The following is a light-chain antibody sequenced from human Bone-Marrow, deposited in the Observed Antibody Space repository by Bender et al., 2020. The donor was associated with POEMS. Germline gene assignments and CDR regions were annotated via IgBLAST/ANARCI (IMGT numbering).Light chain of an antibody. J-gene: IGLJ2*01. CDR3: SSYAGRSTVI. V-gene: IGLV2-11*01. Sequence: QSALTQPRSVSGSPGQSVTISCTGTSRDVGGYTYVSWYQQHPGKAPKLMIYDVSKRPSGVPDRFSGSKSGNTASLTISGLQAEDEADYYCSSYAGRSTVIFGGGTKLTVL. CDR1: SRDVGGYTY. CDR2: DVS.